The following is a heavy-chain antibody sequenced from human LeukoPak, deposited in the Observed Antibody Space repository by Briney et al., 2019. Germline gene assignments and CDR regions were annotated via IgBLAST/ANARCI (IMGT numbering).Heavy chain of an antibody. Sequence: GASVKVSCKASGYTFTGYYMHWVRQAPGQGLEWMGWINPNSGGINYAQNFQGRVTMTRDTSITTAYMELSSLRSDDTAVYYCASHSGYDSRAYEWKYWFDPWGQGTLVTVSS. CDR2: INPNSGGI. CDR1: GYTFTGYY. J-gene: IGHJ5*02. CDR3: ASHSGYDSRAYEWKYWFDP. V-gene: IGHV1-2*02. D-gene: IGHD5-12*01.